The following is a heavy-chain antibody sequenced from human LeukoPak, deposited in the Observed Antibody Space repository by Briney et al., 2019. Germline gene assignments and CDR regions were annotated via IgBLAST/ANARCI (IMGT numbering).Heavy chain of an antibody. Sequence: PGGSLRLSCAASGFTFSSYAMHWVRQAPGKGLEWVAVISYDGSNKYYADSVKGRFTISRDNSKNTLYLQMNSLRAEDTAVYYCARGTATVVTPDHAFDIWGQGTMVTVSS. CDR3: ARGTATVVTPDHAFDI. V-gene: IGHV3-30-3*01. J-gene: IGHJ3*02. D-gene: IGHD4-23*01. CDR2: ISYDGSNK. CDR1: GFTFSSYA.